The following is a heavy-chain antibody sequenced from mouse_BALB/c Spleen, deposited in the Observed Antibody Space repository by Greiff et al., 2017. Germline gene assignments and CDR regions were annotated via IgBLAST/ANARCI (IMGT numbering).Heavy chain of an antibody. D-gene: IGHD2-14*01. Sequence: QVQLQQSGAELAKPGASVKMSCKASGYTFTSCWMHWVKQRPGQGLEWIGYINPSTGYTEYNQKFKDKATLTADKSSSTAYMQLSSLTSEDSAVYYCARLGYSDFDYWGQGTTLTVSS. CDR1: GYTFTSCW. CDR2: INPSTGYT. V-gene: IGHV1-7*01. CDR3: ARLGYSDFDY. J-gene: IGHJ2*01.